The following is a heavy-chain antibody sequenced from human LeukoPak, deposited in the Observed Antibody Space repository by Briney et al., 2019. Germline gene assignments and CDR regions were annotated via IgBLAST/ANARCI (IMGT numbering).Heavy chain of an antibody. J-gene: IGHJ5*02. CDR1: GGSFSGYY. Sequence: SETLSLTCAVHGGSFSGYYWSWIRQPPGKGLEWIGEINHSGSTNYNPSLKSRVTISVDTSKNQFSLKLSSVTAADTAVYYCARGPQGYCSGGSCQNTNWFDPWGQGTLVTVSS. D-gene: IGHD2-15*01. CDR2: INHSGST. V-gene: IGHV4-34*01. CDR3: ARGPQGYCSGGSCQNTNWFDP.